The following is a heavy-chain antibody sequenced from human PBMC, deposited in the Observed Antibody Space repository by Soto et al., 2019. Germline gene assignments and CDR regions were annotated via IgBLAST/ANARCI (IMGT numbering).Heavy chain of an antibody. CDR1: GFSLSTSGVG. V-gene: IGHV2-5*02. Sequence: QITLKESGPTLVKPTQTLTLTCTFSGFSLSTSGVGVGWIRQPPGKALEWLALIYWDHDKRYSPSLKSRLTIPKHTPKNQVFLTMTNIDPVDTATYYCALSVDTAMAHDYWGQGTLVTVSS. J-gene: IGHJ4*02. CDR3: ALSVDTAMAHDY. D-gene: IGHD5-18*01. CDR2: IYWDHDK.